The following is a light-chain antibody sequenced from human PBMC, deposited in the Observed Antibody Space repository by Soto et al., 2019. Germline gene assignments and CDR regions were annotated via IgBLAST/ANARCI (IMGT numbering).Light chain of an antibody. V-gene: IGKV3-20*01. CDR3: QQYGTSPFT. CDR1: QSVSSSY. Sequence: EIVLTQSPGTLSLSPGERATLSCRASQSVSSSYLAWYQQKPGQAPRLLIYGASSRATGIPDRFSGSGSGTEFTLTISSLEPEDFAVFYCQQYGTSPFTFGPGTQVDIK. CDR2: GAS. J-gene: IGKJ3*01.